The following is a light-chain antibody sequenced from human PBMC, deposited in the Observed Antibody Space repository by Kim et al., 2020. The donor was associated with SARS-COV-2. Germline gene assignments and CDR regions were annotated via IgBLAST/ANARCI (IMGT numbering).Light chain of an antibody. Sequence: QMVIISSTDSSSNSEAGCDVTWYQHFPGTAPRLLIYSDDNRPSGVPDRFSGSKSGTSASLAISGLQAEDEAYYYCQSYDNGLRAWVFGGGTQLTVL. CDR1: SSNSEAGCD. CDR3: QSYDNGLRAWV. J-gene: IGLJ2*01. CDR2: SDD. V-gene: IGLV1-40*01.